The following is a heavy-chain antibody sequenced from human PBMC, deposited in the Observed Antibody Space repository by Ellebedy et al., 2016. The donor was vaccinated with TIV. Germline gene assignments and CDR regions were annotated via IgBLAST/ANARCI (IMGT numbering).Heavy chain of an antibody. CDR2: INPDGSKK. J-gene: IGHJ4*02. Sequence: GESLKISCAASRFTFSQYWMNWVRQAPGKGLEWVAFINPDGSKKYYVDFVKGRFTISRDNAKNSLYLQMNTLGGEDTAVYYCSTVEWYRSAYWGQGTLVTVSS. CDR1: RFTFSQYW. D-gene: IGHD3-3*01. CDR3: STVEWYRSAY. V-gene: IGHV3-7*01.